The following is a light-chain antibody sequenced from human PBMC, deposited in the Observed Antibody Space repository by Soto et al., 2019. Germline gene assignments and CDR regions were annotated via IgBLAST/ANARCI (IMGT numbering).Light chain of an antibody. J-gene: IGLJ3*02. V-gene: IGLV2-23*01. Sequence: QSVLTQPASVSGSPEQSITISCTGTSNDVGRYNLVSWYQQHPGKAPKVMIYGATKRPSGVSNRFSGSKSGNTASLTISGLQAEDEADYYCCAYAGSGTVVFGGGTKLTVL. CDR2: GAT. CDR1: SNDVGRYNL. CDR3: CAYAGSGTVV.